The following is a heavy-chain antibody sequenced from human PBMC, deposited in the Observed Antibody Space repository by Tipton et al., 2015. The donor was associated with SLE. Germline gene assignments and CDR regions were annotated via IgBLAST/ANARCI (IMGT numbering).Heavy chain of an antibody. CDR1: GFTFDDYG. V-gene: IGHV3-30*02. J-gene: IGHJ4*02. D-gene: IGHD4-17*01. CDR2: IRYDGSNK. CDR3: AKGVDYGDYVYYFDY. Sequence: SLRLSCAASGFTFDDYGMSWVRQVPGKGLEWVAFIRYDGSNKYYADSVKGRFTISRDNSKNTLYLQMNSLRAEDTAVYYCAKGVDYGDYVYYFDYWGQGTLVTVSS.